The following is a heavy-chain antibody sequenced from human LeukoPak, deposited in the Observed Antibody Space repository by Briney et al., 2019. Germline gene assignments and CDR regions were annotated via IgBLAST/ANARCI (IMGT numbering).Heavy chain of an antibody. Sequence: GGSLRLSCAASGFTFSSYAMSWVRQAPGKGLEWVSAISGSGGSTYYAVPVKGRFTISRDNSKNTLYLQMNSLRAEDTAVYYCAKDRETRGYSYEYYFDYWGQGTLVTVSS. D-gene: IGHD5-18*01. V-gene: IGHV3-23*01. CDR3: AKDRETRGYSYEYYFDY. J-gene: IGHJ4*02. CDR1: GFTFSSYA. CDR2: ISGSGGST.